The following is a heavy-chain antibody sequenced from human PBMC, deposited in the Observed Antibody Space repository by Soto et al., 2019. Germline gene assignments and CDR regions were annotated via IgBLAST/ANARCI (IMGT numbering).Heavy chain of an antibody. CDR2: IYYSGST. V-gene: IGHV4-39*07. D-gene: IGHD1-1*01. Sequence: ASEPQSLTCTVTGDYIRSRSYYWGWIRQPPGKGLEWIGSIYYSGSTYNNPSLRSRVSMSIDTSKDQFSLKLSSVTTADTAVYYCARGDDDAFDYWGQGTLVTVSS. J-gene: IGHJ4*02. CDR1: GDYIRSRSYY. CDR3: ARGDDDAFDY.